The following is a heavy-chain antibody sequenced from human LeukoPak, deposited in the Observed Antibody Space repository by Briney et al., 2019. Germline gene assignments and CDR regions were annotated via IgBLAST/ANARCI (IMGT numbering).Heavy chain of an antibody. V-gene: IGHV3-11*04. CDR2: ISSRGKTI. CDR1: GFTFSDYY. D-gene: IGHD2-15*01. J-gene: IGHJ4*02. CDR3: ARERFQLGSCYSD. Sequence: GGSLRLSCAASGFTFSDYYMSWIRQAPGKGLEWVSYISSRGKTIYYADSRKDRFTISRKNAKNSLYLQMNRLRAEDTAVYFCARERFQLGSCYSDWGQGTLVTVSS.